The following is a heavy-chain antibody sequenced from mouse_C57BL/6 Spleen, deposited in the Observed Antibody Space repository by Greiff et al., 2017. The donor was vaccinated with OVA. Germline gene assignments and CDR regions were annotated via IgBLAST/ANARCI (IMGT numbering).Heavy chain of an antibody. CDR3: ARRDYDYDWFAY. CDR1: GYTFTSYT. CDR2: INPSSGYT. Sequence: VQLKESGAELARPGASVKMSCKASGYTFTSYTMHWVKQRPGQGLEWIGYINPSSGYTKYNQKFKDKATLTADKSSSTAYMQLSSLTSEDSAVYYCARRDYDYDWFAYWGQGTLVTVSA. V-gene: IGHV1-4*01. J-gene: IGHJ3*01. D-gene: IGHD2-4*01.